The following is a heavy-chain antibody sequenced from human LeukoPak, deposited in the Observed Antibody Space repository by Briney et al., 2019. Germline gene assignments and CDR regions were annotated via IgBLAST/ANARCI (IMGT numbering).Heavy chain of an antibody. Sequence: ASVKVSCKASGYTFTSYDINWVRQATGQGLEWMRWMNPNTGNTGYAQKFQGRVTMTRNTSIRTAYMELSSLRSEDTAVYYCARKFLGSRGYYFDYWGQGTLVTVSS. CDR2: MNPNTGNT. V-gene: IGHV1-8*01. CDR3: ARKFLGSRGYYFDY. D-gene: IGHD3-10*01. CDR1: GYTFTSYD. J-gene: IGHJ4*02.